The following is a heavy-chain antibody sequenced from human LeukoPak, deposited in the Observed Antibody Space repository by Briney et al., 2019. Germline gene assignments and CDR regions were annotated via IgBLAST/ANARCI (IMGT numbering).Heavy chain of an antibody. CDR2: IYSGGST. Sequence: PGGSLRLSCAASGFTFSSYAMHWVRQAPGKGLEWVSVIYSGGSTYYADSVKGRFTISRDNSKNTLYLQMNSLRAEDTAVYYCARGKVGAIDYWGQGTLVTVSS. CDR1: GFTFSSYA. V-gene: IGHV3-53*01. D-gene: IGHD1-26*01. CDR3: ARGKVGAIDY. J-gene: IGHJ4*02.